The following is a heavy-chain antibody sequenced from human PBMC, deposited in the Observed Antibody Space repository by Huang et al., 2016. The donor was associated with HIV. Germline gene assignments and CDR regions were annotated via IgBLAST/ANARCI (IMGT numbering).Heavy chain of an antibody. J-gene: IGHJ4*02. CDR1: GGSIRSDNYY. Sequence: QLQLQESGPGLVKPSETLSLTCTVSGGSIRSDNYYWGRIRQPPGKGLEWIGSIYYIGSTYYNPSLKSRVTITVDTSKNQFSLKMRSVTAADTAVYYCARLPGSITMIRGVITDPYWGQGTLVTVSS. D-gene: IGHD3-10*01. CDR3: ARLPGSITMIRGVITDPY. CDR2: IYYIGST. V-gene: IGHV4-39*01.